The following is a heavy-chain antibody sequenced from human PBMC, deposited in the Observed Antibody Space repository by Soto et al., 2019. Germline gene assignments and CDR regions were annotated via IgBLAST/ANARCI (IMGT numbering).Heavy chain of an antibody. Sequence: GGSLRLSCAASGFIFSSYSMNWVRQAPGKGLEWVSSISSTTNYIYYGDSMKGRFTISRDNAKNSLYLEMNSLRAEDTAVYYCARESEDLTSNFDYWGQGTLVTVSS. V-gene: IGHV3-21*06. CDR3: ARESEDLTSNFDY. CDR1: GFIFSSYS. CDR2: ISSTTNYI. J-gene: IGHJ4*02.